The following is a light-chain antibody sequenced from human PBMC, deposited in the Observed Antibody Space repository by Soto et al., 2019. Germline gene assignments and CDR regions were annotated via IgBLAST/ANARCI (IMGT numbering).Light chain of an antibody. Sequence: QSALTQPASVSGSPGQSITISCTGTSSDIGGFNYVSWYQQNPGKAPKLMIYEVSKRPSGVSNRFSGSKSGNTASLTISGLQAEDEADYYCSSYTSIITVVFGGGTKLTVL. CDR3: SSYTSIITVV. CDR2: EVS. CDR1: SSDIGGFNY. V-gene: IGLV2-14*01. J-gene: IGLJ2*01.